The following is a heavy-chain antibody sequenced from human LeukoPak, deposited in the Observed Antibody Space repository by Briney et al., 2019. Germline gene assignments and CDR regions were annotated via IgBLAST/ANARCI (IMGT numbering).Heavy chain of an antibody. V-gene: IGHV3-21*01. J-gene: IGHJ4*02. CDR2: ISSSSIYI. Sequence: GGSLRLSCAASGFTFSSYNMNWVRQAPGKGLEWVSSISSSSIYIYYADSVKGRFTISRDNAKNSLYLQMNSLRAEDTAVYYCARDPTTYGSGSYYYYFDYWGQGTLVTVSS. D-gene: IGHD3-10*01. CDR1: GFTFSSYN. CDR3: ARDPTTYGSGSYYYYFDY.